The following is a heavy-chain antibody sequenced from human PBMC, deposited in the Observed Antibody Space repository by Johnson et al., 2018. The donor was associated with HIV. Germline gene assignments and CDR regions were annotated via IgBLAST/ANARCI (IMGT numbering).Heavy chain of an antibody. V-gene: IGHV3-9*01. Sequence: VQLVESGGGLVQPVRSLRLSCAASGFNLGDYAMHWVRQAPGKGLEWVSGISWKSGSKGYADSVKGRFTISRDNAKNSLYLQMNSLRAEDTAVYYCARGPSAYCGGDCPGGAFDIWGQGTMVTVSS. CDR2: ISWKSGSK. CDR3: ARGPSAYCGGDCPGGAFDI. CDR1: GFNLGDYA. J-gene: IGHJ3*02. D-gene: IGHD2-21*02.